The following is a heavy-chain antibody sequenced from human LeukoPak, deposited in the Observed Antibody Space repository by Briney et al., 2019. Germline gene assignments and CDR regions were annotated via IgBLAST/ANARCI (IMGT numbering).Heavy chain of an antibody. CDR2: THTSGGT. V-gene: IGHV4-4*07. J-gene: IGHJ4*02. Sequence: SETLSLTCTVSGGSISGYFWTWIRQPAGKGLEWIGRTHTSGGTKYNPSLKSRVIMSLDTSKNQFSLNLNSVTAADTAVYYCARGSVSYYHPFDYWGQGTLVTVSS. CDR1: GGSISGYF. D-gene: IGHD1-26*01. CDR3: ARGSVSYYHPFDY.